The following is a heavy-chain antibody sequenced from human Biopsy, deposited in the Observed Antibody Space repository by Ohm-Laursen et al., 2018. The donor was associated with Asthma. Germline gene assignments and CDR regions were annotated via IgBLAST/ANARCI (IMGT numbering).Heavy chain of an antibody. Sequence: SVKVSCKSLGGTPNTYVIGWVRQAPGQGPEWMGGINSVFGTTTYPQKFQDRVTITADDSTSTVYMELSSLRSEDTAVYYCARKAGSCISRTCYSLDFWGQGTLVTVSS. CDR1: GGTPNTYV. V-gene: IGHV1-69*13. CDR3: ARKAGSCISRTCYSLDF. CDR2: INSVFGTT. J-gene: IGHJ4*02. D-gene: IGHD2-2*01.